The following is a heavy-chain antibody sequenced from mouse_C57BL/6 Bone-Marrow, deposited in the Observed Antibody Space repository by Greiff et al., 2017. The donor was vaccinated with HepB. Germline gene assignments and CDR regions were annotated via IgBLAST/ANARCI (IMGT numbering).Heavy chain of an antibody. CDR2: IDPENGDT. D-gene: IGHD2-4*01. CDR3: TTSRYDYDGAY. Sequence: VQLKESGAELVRPGASVKLSCTASGFNIKDDYMHWVKQRPEQGLEWIGWIDPENGDTEYASKFQGKATITADTSSNTAYLQLSGLTSEDTAVYYCTTSRYDYDGAYWGQGTLVTVSA. V-gene: IGHV14-4*01. CDR1: GFNIKDDY. J-gene: IGHJ3*01.